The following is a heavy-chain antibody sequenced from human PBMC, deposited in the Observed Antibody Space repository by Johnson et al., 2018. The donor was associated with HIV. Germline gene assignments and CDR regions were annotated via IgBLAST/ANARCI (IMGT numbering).Heavy chain of an antibody. CDR2: ISYDGSNK. CDR1: GFTFSSYA. J-gene: IGHJ3*02. D-gene: IGHD3-10*01. CDR3: ARQYYGSGTDAFDI. V-gene: IGHV3-30*04. Sequence: QVQLVESGGGVVQPGRSLRLSCAASGFTFSSYAMHWVRQAPGKGLEWVAVISYDGSNKYYADSVKGRFTISRVNSKNTLYLQMNSLRAEDTAVYYCARQYYGSGTDAFDIWGQGTMVTVSS.